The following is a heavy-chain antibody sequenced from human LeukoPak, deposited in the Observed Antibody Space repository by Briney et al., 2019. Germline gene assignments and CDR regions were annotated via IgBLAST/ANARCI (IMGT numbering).Heavy chain of an antibody. Sequence: SETLSLTCTVSGGSISSYYWSWVRQPPGKGLEWRGYIYYTGRANYNPSLRRPVTLSVDTSKNQFSLKLSSVTAADTRVYYCACSPMVTDAFDIWGQGTMVTVSS. CDR3: ACSPMVTDAFDI. D-gene: IGHD2-8*01. V-gene: IGHV4-59*08. CDR1: GGSISSYY. CDR2: IYYTGRA. J-gene: IGHJ3*02.